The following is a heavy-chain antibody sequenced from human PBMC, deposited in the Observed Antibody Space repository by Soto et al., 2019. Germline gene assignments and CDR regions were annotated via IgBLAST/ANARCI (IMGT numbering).Heavy chain of an antibody. CDR2: IYYSGST. D-gene: IGHD2-15*01. Sequence: QVQLQESGPGLVKPSQTLSLTCTVSGGSISSGGYYWSWIRQHPGKGLEWIGYIYYSGSTYYNPSLKSRVTISVDTSKNQCSLKLSSVTAADTAVYYCATLGYCSGGSCYSGAFDIWGQGTMVTVSS. CDR1: GGSISSGGYY. V-gene: IGHV4-31*03. J-gene: IGHJ3*02. CDR3: ATLGYCSGGSCYSGAFDI.